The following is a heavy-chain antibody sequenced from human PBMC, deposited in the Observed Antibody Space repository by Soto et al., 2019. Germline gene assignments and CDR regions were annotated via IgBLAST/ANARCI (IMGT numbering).Heavy chain of an antibody. V-gene: IGHV3-30*18. D-gene: IGHD2-2*01. CDR1: GFTFSSYG. CDR3: AKGGRVIVVVPAADYYGMDV. CDR2: ISYDGSNK. Sequence: QVQLVESGGGVVQPGRSLRLSCAASGFTFSSYGMHWVRQAPGKGLEWVAVISYDGSNKYYADSVKGRFTISRDNSKNTMYLQMNSLRDEDTAVYYCAKGGRVIVVVPAADYYGMDVWGQGTTVTVSS. J-gene: IGHJ6*02.